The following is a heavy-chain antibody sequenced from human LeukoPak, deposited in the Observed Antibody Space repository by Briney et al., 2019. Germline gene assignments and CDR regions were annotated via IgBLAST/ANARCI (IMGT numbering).Heavy chain of an antibody. CDR2: ISRSGDTI. D-gene: IGHD6-6*01. V-gene: IGHV3-48*01. Sequence: PGGSLRLSFAVSGFTFSTYSWNWVRQAPGKGLEWISYISRSGDTIFYADSVKGRFTISRDNAKNSLYLQMNSLRAEDTALYYCARISKYSSRYDVMGAQGTLVTVSS. J-gene: IGHJ4*02. CDR3: ARISKYSSRYDVM. CDR1: GFTFSTYS.